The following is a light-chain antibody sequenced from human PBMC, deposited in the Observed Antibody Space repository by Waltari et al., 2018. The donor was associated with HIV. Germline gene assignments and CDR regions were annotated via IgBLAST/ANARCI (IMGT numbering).Light chain of an antibody. CDR1: XXXXKY. CDR3: QAWDTTTAV. CDR2: SDA. J-gene: IGLJ1*01. V-gene: IGLV3-1*01. Sequence: YDLTQPPSVSVSPGQTATITXXGXXXXXKYVSWYRQRPGHSPVLVIYSDAKRPSGTPGRFXGSNXGSTATLTISGTQAMDEGXYYCQAWDTTTAVFGTGTXVTVL.